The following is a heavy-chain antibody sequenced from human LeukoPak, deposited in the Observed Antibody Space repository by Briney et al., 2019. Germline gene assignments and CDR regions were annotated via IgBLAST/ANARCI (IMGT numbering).Heavy chain of an antibody. CDR2: IYYSGST. V-gene: IGHV4-59*01. CDR1: GGSISTYY. Sequence: PSETLSLTCTVSGGSISTYYWSWIRQPPGKGLEWIGYIYYSGSTNYNPSLKSRVTITVDTSKNQFSLKLSSVTAADTAVYYCARRSRSSDYWGQGTLVTVSS. CDR3: ARRSRSSDY. J-gene: IGHJ4*02.